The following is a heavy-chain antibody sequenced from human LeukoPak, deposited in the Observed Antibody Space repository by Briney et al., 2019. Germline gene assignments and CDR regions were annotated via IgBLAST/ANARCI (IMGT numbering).Heavy chain of an antibody. J-gene: IGHJ4*02. CDR1: GXSFTSYR. D-gene: IGHD5-12*01. Sequence: GESLKISFKCSGXSFTSYRIGWVGQMPGKGLEWMGIISPGDSKTIYSPSFQGQVTISADKSISTAYLQWSSLKASGTAMYYCARLRGSGYDRFDYWGQGTMVTVSS. V-gene: IGHV5-51*01. CDR2: ISPGDSKT. CDR3: ARLRGSGYDRFDY.